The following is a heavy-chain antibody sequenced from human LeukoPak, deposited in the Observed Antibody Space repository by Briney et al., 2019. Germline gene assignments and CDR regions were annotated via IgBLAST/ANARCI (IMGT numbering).Heavy chain of an antibody. J-gene: IGHJ1*01. CDR3: ARVDSGSACAS. V-gene: IGHV3-64*01. CDR2: ISKNGRST. CDR1: GFTLSSYS. Sequence: GGSLRLSCAASGFTLSSYSMHWVRQAPGKVLEFVSAISKNGRSTYYANSVRGRFTISRDISKNTLYLQMGSLRPEDMAVYYCARVDSGSACASWGQGILVTVSS. D-gene: IGHD6-19*01.